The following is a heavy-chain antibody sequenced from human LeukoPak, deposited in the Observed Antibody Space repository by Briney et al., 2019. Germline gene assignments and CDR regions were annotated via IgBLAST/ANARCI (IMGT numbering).Heavy chain of an antibody. CDR2: INPNSGGT. V-gene: IGHV1-2*02. J-gene: IGHJ3*02. CDR3: ARDLSGYEGDAFDI. CDR1: GYTFTHYY. Sequence: GASVKVSCKAYGYTFTHYYIHWVRQAPGQGLEWMGWINPNSGGTNYAQKFQGRVTMTRDTSISTAYMELSRLRSDDTAVYYCARDLSGYEGDAFDIWGQGTMVTVSS. D-gene: IGHD5-12*01.